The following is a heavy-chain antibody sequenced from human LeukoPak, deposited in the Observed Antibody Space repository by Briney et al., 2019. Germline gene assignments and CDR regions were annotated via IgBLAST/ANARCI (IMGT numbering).Heavy chain of an antibody. CDR3: ARDGSGTEQTFDY. D-gene: IGHD3-10*01. CDR1: GGSIRGYY. J-gene: IGHJ4*02. Sequence: NPSETLSLTCTVSGGSIRGYYWSWTRQSPGKGLEWIGYIYYSGSTYYNPSLKSRVTISVDTSKNQFSLKLSPVTAADTAVYYCARDGSGTEQTFDYWGQGTLVTVSS. V-gene: IGHV4-59*06. CDR2: IYYSGST.